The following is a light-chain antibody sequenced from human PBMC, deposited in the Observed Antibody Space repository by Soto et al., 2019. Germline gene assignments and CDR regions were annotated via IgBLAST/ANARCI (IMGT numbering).Light chain of an antibody. Sequence: DIQMTQSPSSLSASVGDRVTITCRASQSISSYLNWYQQKPGKAPKLLIYAASSLQSGVPSRFSGSGSGIHFTLTTSSLQPEDFATYYCQQSYSTPRTFGQGTKLEIK. CDR3: QQSYSTPRT. CDR1: QSISSY. J-gene: IGKJ2*01. CDR2: AAS. V-gene: IGKV1-39*01.